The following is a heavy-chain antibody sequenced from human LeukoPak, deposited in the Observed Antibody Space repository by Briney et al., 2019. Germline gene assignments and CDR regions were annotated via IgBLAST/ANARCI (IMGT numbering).Heavy chain of an antibody. Sequence: GGSLRLSCAASGFMFSSNWMSWVRLAPGKGLEWVANIKEDGTETYYVDFVKGRFTISRDNAKNSLYLQMNSLRVEDTAVYYCAKEGRSLQTYWGQGTLVTVFS. D-gene: IGHD5-24*01. CDR2: IKEDGTET. V-gene: IGHV3-7*03. CDR1: GFMFSSNW. J-gene: IGHJ4*02. CDR3: AKEGRSLQTY.